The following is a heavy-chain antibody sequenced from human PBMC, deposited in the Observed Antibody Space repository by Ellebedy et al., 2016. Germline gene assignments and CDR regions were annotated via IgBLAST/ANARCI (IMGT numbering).Heavy chain of an antibody. CDR1: GGSISTYY. D-gene: IGHD3-10*01. CDR3: ARGSSFGDFDP. Sequence: SETLSLXXIVSGGSISTYYWSWIRQPPGKGLEWIGYIYYSGSTNYNPSLRGRVTISLDTSKNQFSLKLTSVTAADTAVYYCARGSSFGDFDPWGQGTLVTVSS. J-gene: IGHJ5*02. V-gene: IGHV4-59*01. CDR2: IYYSGST.